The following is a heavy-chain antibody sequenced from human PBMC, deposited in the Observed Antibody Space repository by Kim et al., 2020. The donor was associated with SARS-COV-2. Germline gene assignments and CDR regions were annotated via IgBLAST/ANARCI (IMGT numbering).Heavy chain of an antibody. CDR2: INHSGST. J-gene: IGHJ6*02. D-gene: IGHD3-9*01. Sequence: SETLSLTCAVYGGSFSGYYWSWIRQPPGEGLEWIGEINHSGSTNYNPSLKSRVTISVDTSKNQFSLKLSSVTAADTAVYYCARGNTISHFYYYYYGMDVWGRGATVTVSS. CDR3: ARGNTISHFYYYYYGMDV. V-gene: IGHV4-34*01. CDR1: GGSFSGYY.